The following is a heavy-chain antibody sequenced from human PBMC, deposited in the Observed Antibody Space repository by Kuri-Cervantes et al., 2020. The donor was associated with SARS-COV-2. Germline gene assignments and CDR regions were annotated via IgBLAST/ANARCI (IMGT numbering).Heavy chain of an antibody. CDR1: GFTFSSYA. CDR3: ARRPNSGSAPMDV. J-gene: IGHJ6*02. CDR2: ISGSGGST. Sequence: GGSLRLSCAASGFTFSSYAMSWVRQAPGKGLEWVSAISGSGGSTYYADSVKGRFTISRDNSKNTLYLQMNSLRAEDTAVYYCARRPNSGSAPMDVWGQGTTVTVSS. D-gene: IGHD3-10*01. V-gene: IGHV3-23*01.